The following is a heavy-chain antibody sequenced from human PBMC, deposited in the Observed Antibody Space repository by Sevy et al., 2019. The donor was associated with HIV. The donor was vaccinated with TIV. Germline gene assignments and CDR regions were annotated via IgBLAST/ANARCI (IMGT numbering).Heavy chain of an antibody. CDR2: ISSSSSYI. CDR1: GFTFSSYS. V-gene: IGHV3-21*01. CDR3: ARGAEKGIAAAGTGDAFDI. Sequence: GGSLRLSCAASGFTFSSYSMNWVRQAPGKGLEWVSSISSSSSYIYYADSVKGRFTISRDNAKNSLYLQMNSLRAEDTAVYYCARGAEKGIAAAGTGDAFDIWGQGTMVTVSS. D-gene: IGHD6-13*01. J-gene: IGHJ3*02.